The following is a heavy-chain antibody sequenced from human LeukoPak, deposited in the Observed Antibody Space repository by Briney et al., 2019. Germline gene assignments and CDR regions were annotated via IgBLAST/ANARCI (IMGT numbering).Heavy chain of an antibody. Sequence: PGRSLRLSCAASGFTFSSYGMHWVRQAPGKGLEWVAVISYDGSNKYYADSVKGRFTISRDNAKNSLYLQMNSLRAEDTAVYYCARVFSGDYWGQGTLVTVSS. D-gene: IGHD7-27*01. CDR1: GFTFSSYG. J-gene: IGHJ4*02. CDR2: ISYDGSNK. CDR3: ARVFSGDY. V-gene: IGHV3-30*03.